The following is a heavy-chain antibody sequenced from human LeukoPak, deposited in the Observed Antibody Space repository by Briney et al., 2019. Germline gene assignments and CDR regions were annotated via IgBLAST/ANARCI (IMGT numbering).Heavy chain of an antibody. J-gene: IGHJ5*02. V-gene: IGHV3-21*05. CDR3: ARLNGGYGSTGGFDP. CDR1: GFTFSRDW. Sequence: GGSLRLSCAASGFTFSRDWMHWVRQAPGKGLEWLSHISSSSGHTNYADSVKGRFTISRDNAKNSLYLQMNSLRADDTATYYCARLNGGYGSTGGFDPWGQGTLVTVSS. D-gene: IGHD5-12*01. CDR2: ISSSSGHT.